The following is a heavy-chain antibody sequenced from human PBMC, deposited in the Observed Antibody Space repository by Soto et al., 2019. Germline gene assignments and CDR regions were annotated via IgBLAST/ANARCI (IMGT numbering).Heavy chain of an antibody. CDR2: IKSKIDGGTT. CDR1: GFTFSNAW. Sequence: GGSLRLSCAASGFTFSNAWINWVRQAPGKGLEWVGRIKSKIDGGTTDFAASVKGRFAISRDDSQDTMFLQMNSLKSEDTAVYYCTTDSHFSTRLVRFDLWGRGTLATVSS. V-gene: IGHV3-15*07. J-gene: IGHJ4*01. CDR3: TTDSHFSTRLVRFDL. D-gene: IGHD3-3*02.